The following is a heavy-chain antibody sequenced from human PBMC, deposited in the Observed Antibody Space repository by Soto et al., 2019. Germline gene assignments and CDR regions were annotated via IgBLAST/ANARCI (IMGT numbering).Heavy chain of an antibody. V-gene: IGHV4-59*01. D-gene: IGHD4-17*01. J-gene: IGHJ4*02. CDR3: ARVGGDDCGDSGGFDY. CDR1: GGSIRDYF. Sequence: QVQLQESGPELVKPSETLSLTCTVSGGSIRDYFWTWIRQPPGKGLEWIGYIYYSGRTNYNPSLKSRVSISVDTSKNHFSLQLRSVTAADTAVYYCARVGGDDCGDSGGFDYWGQGTLVTVSS. CDR2: IYYSGRT.